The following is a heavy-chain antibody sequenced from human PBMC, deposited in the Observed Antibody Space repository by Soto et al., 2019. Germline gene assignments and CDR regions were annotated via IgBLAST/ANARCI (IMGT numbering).Heavy chain of an antibody. Sequence: EVQLVESGGGLVKPGGSLRLSCAASGFTFSSYSMNWVRQAPGKGLEWVSSISSSSSYIYYADSVKGQFTISRDNAKNSLYLQMNSLRAEDTAVYYCARDTYFYGSGSYGPWGQGTLVTVSS. D-gene: IGHD3-10*01. J-gene: IGHJ5*02. V-gene: IGHV3-21*01. CDR2: ISSSSSYI. CDR3: ARDTYFYGSGSYGP. CDR1: GFTFSSYS.